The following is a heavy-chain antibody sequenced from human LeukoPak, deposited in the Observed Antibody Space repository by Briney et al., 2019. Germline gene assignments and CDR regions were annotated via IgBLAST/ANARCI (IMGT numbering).Heavy chain of an antibody. CDR3: ARTSGDTVAKYWYLSRFYFDY. CDR1: GGTFSSYA. CDR2: IIPIFGTA. V-gene: IGHV1-69*05. D-gene: IGHD4-23*01. J-gene: IGHJ4*02. Sequence: ASVKVSCKASGGTFSSYAISWVRQAPRQGLEWMGGIIPIFGTANYAQKFQGRVTITTDESTSTAYMELSSLRSEDTAVYYCARTSGDTVAKYWYLSRFYFDYWGQGTLVTVSS.